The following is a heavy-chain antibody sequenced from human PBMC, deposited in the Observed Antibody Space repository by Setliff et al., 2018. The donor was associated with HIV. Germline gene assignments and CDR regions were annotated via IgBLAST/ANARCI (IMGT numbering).Heavy chain of an antibody. CDR2: IYTSGST. CDR3: VKPYTGYYYDGSVYDDF. Sequence: PSETLSLTCTVSGGSISSGSYYWSWIRQPAGKGLEWIGRIYTSGSTNYNPSLKSRVTISVDTSKNQFSLKLRSVTAADTAVYYCVKPYTGYYYDGSVYDDFWGQGTLVTVSS. V-gene: IGHV4-61*02. D-gene: IGHD3-22*01. J-gene: IGHJ4*02. CDR1: GGSISSGSYY.